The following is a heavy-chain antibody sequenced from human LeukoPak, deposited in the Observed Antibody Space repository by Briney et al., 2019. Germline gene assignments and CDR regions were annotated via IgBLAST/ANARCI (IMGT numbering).Heavy chain of an antibody. CDR2: INDAGSHI. D-gene: IGHD3-3*01. Sequence: PGGSLRLSCAASGFMLSGSAMNWVRQAPGKGLEWVSSINDAGSHIYYTDSVKGRFTISRDNAKNSLYLQMNSLRAEDTAVYYCARALYDFWSGHSWWYFDLWGRGTLVTVSS. CDR1: GFMLSGSA. V-gene: IGHV3-21*01. J-gene: IGHJ2*01. CDR3: ARALYDFWSGHSWWYFDL.